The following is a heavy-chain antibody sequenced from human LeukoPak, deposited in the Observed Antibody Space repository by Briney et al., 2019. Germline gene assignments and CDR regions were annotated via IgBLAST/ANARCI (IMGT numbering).Heavy chain of an antibody. CDR3: ASSTYSGSHWDAFNI. CDR2: IKQDGSEK. CDR1: GFIFSSYW. V-gene: IGHV3-7*01. D-gene: IGHD1-26*01. J-gene: IGHJ3*02. Sequence: GRSLRLSCAASGFIFSSYWMSWVRQAPGKGLEWVANIKQDGSEKYYVDSVKGRFTISRDNAKNTLYLQMNSLRAEDAAVYYCASSTYSGSHWDAFNIWGQGTMVTVSS.